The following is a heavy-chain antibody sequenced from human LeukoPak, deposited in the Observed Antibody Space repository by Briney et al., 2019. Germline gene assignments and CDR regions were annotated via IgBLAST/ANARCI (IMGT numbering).Heavy chain of an antibody. Sequence: PGGSLRLSCEASGFTIDDYAMHWVRQAPGKGLEWVSGISWNRGSIGYADSVKGRFTISRDNAKNSLYLQMNSLRAEDTALYYCAKDIRNYYDSSGPIDYWGQGTLVTVSS. CDR3: AKDIRNYYDSSGPIDY. CDR2: ISWNRGSI. D-gene: IGHD3-22*01. J-gene: IGHJ4*02. V-gene: IGHV3-9*01. CDR1: GFTIDDYA.